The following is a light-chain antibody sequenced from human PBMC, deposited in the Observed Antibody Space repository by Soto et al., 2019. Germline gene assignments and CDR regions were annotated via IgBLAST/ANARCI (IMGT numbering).Light chain of an antibody. CDR1: QTINTY. CDR2: DAS. CDR3: HHRPNCPPDDT. V-gene: IGKV3-11*01. Sequence: EVLLTQSPATLSFTPGESATLSCRASQTINTYLGWYQQKSGQSPRLLIYDASNRAAAIPARFIAGGFWTDFTLTISSLKPEDFATYYCHHRPNCPPDDTFGQGTKLEI. J-gene: IGKJ2*01.